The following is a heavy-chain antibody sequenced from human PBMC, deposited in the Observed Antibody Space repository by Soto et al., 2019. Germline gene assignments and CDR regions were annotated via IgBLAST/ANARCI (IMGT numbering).Heavy chain of an antibody. V-gene: IGHV1-69*04. CDR3: ARDLGQQLVDY. Sequence: ASVKVSCKASGGTFSSYAISWVRQAPGQGLEWMGRIIPILGITNYAQKFQGRVTITADTSTSTAYMELRSLRSDDTAVYYCARDLGQQLVDYWGQGTLVTVSS. J-gene: IGHJ4*02. CDR2: IIPILGIT. CDR1: GGTFSSYA. D-gene: IGHD6-13*01.